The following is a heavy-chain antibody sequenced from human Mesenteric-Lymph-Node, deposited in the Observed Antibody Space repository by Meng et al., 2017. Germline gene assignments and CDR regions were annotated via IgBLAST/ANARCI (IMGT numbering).Heavy chain of an antibody. V-gene: IGHV4-34*12. CDR2: IIHGGSP. J-gene: IGHJ4*02. CDR3: ARRPTGIDY. Sequence: QGLPQQWGEGLVTPSETLTLNCAVNGGSLSGAYWNWIRQPPGKGLEWIGEIIHGGSPSYNPSLKSRVTISIDTSKNQLSLMLSSVTAADTAVYYCARRPTGIDYWGQGTLVTVSS. CDR1: GGSLSGAY. D-gene: IGHD2-8*02.